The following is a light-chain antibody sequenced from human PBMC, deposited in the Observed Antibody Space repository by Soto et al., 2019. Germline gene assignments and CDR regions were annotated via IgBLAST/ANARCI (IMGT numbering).Light chain of an antibody. J-gene: IGLJ1*01. CDR3: SSYSRSSFYR. CDR2: EVS. V-gene: IGLV2-14*01. Sequence: QSAMTQPASVSGSPGQSITISCTGTSSDVGGYIYVSWYQQHPGKAPKLMIYEVSNRPSGVSNRFSGSKSGNTASLTISGLQAEHEADYSCSSYSRSSFYRFGTGTKVTVL. CDR1: SSDVGGYIY.